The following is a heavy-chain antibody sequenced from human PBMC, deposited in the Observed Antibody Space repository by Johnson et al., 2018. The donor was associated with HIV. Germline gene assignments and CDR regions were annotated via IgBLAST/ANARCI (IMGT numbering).Heavy chain of an antibody. CDR2: IRYDGSNK. CDR3: ARTQVVYAHFDI. D-gene: IGHD2-8*02. Sequence: HVQLVESGGGVVQPGGSLRLSCAASGFTFSSYGMHWVRQAPGKGLEWVAFIRYDGSNKYYADSVKGRFTISRDNSKNTLYLQMNSLRAEDTAVYYCARTQVVYAHFDIWGQGTMVTVSS. V-gene: IGHV3-30*02. CDR1: GFTFSSYG. J-gene: IGHJ3*02.